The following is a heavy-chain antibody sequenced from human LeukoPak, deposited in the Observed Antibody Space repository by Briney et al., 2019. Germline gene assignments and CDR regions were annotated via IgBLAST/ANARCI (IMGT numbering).Heavy chain of an antibody. CDR3: AAGSGYSYPGWFDP. D-gene: IGHD5-18*01. J-gene: IGHJ5*02. CDR2: IYYSGST. CDR1: GGSIGSDY. Sequence: SETLSLTCTVSGGSIGSDYWTWIRQPPGKGLEWIGYIYYSGSTNYNPSLKSRVTISVDTSKNQFSLKLSSVTAADTAVYYCAAGSGYSYPGWFDPWGQGTLVTVSS. V-gene: IGHV4-59*01.